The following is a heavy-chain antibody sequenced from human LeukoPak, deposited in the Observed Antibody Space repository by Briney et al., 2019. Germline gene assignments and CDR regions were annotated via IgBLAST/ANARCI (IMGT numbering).Heavy chain of an antibody. CDR2: ISYDGSNK. CDR1: GFTFSSYA. J-gene: IGHJ4*02. CDR3: ARDTDHYGSGSYPLGY. V-gene: IGHV3-30*04. D-gene: IGHD3-10*01. Sequence: GGSLRLSCAASGFTFSSYAMNWVRQAPGKGLEWVILISYDGSNKYYADSVKGRFTISRDNSKNTLYLQMNSLRAEDTAVYYCARDTDHYGSGSYPLGYWGQGTLVTVSS.